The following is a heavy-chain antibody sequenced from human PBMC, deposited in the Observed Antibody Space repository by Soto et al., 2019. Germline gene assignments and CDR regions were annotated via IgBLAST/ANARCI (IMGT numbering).Heavy chain of an antibody. V-gene: IGHV4-30-4*08. Sequence: SETLSLTCTVSGGFSSSDQYYWSWIRHLPGKGLEWIGHIYYSGSTSYNPSLKSRVTISVDRSKNQFSLKLSSVTAADTAVYYCARVPDYWGQGTLVTVSS. CDR1: GGFSSSDQYY. CDR3: ARVPDY. CDR2: IYYSGST. J-gene: IGHJ4*02.